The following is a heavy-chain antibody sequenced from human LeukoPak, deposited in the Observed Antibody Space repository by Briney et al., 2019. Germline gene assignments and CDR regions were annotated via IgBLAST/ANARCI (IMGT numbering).Heavy chain of an antibody. CDR2: FDPEDGET. D-gene: IGHD2-2*01. Sequence: GASVKVSCKVSGYTLTELSMHWVRQAPGKGLEWMGGFDPEDGETIYAQKFQGRVTMTEDTSTDTAYMELNSLRSEDTAVYYCATAPIVVVPAAIYYYMDVWGKGTTVAVSS. CDR1: GYTLTELS. V-gene: IGHV1-24*01. CDR3: ATAPIVVVPAAIYYYMDV. J-gene: IGHJ6*03.